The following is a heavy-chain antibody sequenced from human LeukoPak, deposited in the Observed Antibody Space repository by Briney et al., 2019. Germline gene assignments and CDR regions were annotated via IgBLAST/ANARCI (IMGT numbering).Heavy chain of an antibody. CDR3: ARDCIVETGDVGFDM. J-gene: IGHJ3*02. CDR2: VSDGGRT. V-gene: IGHV4-59*12. CDR1: RYSIGPYF. D-gene: IGHD2-21*02. Sequence: KPSETLSLTCPASRYSIGPYFWNRIRQSPGEGLEWIRPVSDGGRTNYNPSVNGRATISVDTSRNLFSLRLSSVTAADTAVYYCARDCIVETGDVGFDMWGQGIMVTVSS.